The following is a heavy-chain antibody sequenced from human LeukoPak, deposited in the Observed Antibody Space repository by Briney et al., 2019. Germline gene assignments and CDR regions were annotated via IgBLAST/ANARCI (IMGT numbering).Heavy chain of an antibody. Sequence: PGRSLRLSCAASGFTFSSYGMHWVRQAPGKGLEWVAVIWYDGSNKYYADSVKGRFTISRDNSKNTLYLQMNSLRAEDTAVYYCARVHIVGATPPFDYWGQETLVTVSS. CDR2: IWYDGSNK. J-gene: IGHJ4*02. CDR1: GFTFSSYG. D-gene: IGHD1-26*01. V-gene: IGHV3-33*01. CDR3: ARVHIVGATPPFDY.